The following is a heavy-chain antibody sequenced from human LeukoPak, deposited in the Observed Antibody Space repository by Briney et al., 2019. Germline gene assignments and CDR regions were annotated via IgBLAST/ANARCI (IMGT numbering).Heavy chain of an antibody. J-gene: IGHJ4*02. CDR1: GGSISSYY. D-gene: IGHD3-10*01. Sequence: SETLSLTCTVSGGSISSYYWSWIRQPPGKGLEWIGYIYYSGSTNYNPSLKSRVTISVDTSKNQFSLKLSSVTAADTAVYYCARDNGVTPRYYYGSGSYYNVGTFDYWGQGTLVTVSS. CDR3: ARDNGVTPRYYYGSGSYYNVGTFDY. V-gene: IGHV4-59*12. CDR2: IYYSGST.